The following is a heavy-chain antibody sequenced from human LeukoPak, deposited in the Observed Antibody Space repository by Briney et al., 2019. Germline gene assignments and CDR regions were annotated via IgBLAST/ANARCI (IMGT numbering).Heavy chain of an antibody. V-gene: IGHV4-4*07. D-gene: IGHD6-19*01. CDR2: IYTTGTT. CDR3: ARDAVAGVGLNYFDY. CDR1: GVSISSYY. Sequence: PSETLSLTCTVSGVSISSYYWSGVRQPAGKGLEWLGRIYTTGTTNYNPSLKSRVTISVDKSKNQFSLKLSSVTAADTAVYYCARDAVAGVGLNYFDYWGQGTLVTVSS. J-gene: IGHJ4*02.